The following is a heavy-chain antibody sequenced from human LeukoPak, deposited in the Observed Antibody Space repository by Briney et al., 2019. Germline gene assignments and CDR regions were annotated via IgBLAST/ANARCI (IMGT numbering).Heavy chain of an antibody. CDR3: ARDLYYFGSGTYYRSDAFDI. J-gene: IGHJ3*02. CDR1: GFTLRSYA. V-gene: IGHV3-21*01. D-gene: IGHD3-10*01. CDR2: ISTTSNEI. Sequence: PGGSLRLSCAASGFTLRSYAMNWVRQAPGKGLEWVSVISTTSNEIYYADSVKGQFTISRDNSKNSLYLQMYSLRAEDTAVYYCARDLYYFGSGTYYRSDAFDIWGQGTMVTVSA.